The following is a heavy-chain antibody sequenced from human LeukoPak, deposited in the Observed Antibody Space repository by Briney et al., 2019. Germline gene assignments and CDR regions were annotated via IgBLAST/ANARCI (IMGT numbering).Heavy chain of an antibody. CDR3: ARTRSSGYLIFDY. D-gene: IGHD3-22*01. CDR2: ITNSGNSK. V-gene: IGHV3-48*01. J-gene: IGHJ4*02. CDR1: EFTFSSYS. Sequence: GGSLRLSCATSEFTFSSYSMNWVRQAPGKGLEWVSYITNSGNSKSYADSVKGRFTISRDNTKNSLYLQMNGLRAEDTAVYYCARTRSSGYLIFDYWGQGILVTVSS.